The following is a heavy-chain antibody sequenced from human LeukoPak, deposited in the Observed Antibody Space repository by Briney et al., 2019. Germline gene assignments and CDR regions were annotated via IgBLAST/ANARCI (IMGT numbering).Heavy chain of an antibody. Sequence: GGSLRLSCAASGFTFSSYWMHWVRQAPGKGLVWVSRINSDGSVTTYADSVKGRFTISRDNAKNTLYLQMNSLRAEDTAVYYCVRNLDFWGDSEDYWGQGTLVAVSS. D-gene: IGHD3-3*01. CDR1: GFTFSSYW. CDR2: INSDGSVT. V-gene: IGHV3-74*01. J-gene: IGHJ4*02. CDR3: VRNLDFWGDSEDY.